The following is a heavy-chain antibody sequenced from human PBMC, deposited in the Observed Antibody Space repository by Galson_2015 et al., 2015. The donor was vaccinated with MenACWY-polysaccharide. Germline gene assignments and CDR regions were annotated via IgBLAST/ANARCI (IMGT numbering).Heavy chain of an antibody. V-gene: IGHV4-31*03. CDR3: ARGQNTYYDFWSPFDY. Sequence: LSLTCTVSGGSISSGGYYWSWIRQHPGKGLEWIGYIYYSGTTYYNPSLKSRLTISVDTSKNQFSLKLRSVTAADTAVYYCARGQNTYYDFWSPFDYWGQGTLVTVSS. CDR2: IYYSGTT. CDR1: GGSISSGGYY. D-gene: IGHD3-3*01. J-gene: IGHJ4*02.